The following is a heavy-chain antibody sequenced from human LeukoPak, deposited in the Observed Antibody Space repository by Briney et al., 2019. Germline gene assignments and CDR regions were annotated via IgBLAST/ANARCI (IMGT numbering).Heavy chain of an antibody. Sequence: GESLKISCKGSEYIFSSYWSAGVRQIRGKGRGWGGIISPSDSDTRYSTSFQGQVPISADKSINPAYLQWSSLKASDTAMYYCARSPGGFSNWLPDPWGQGTLVTVSS. CDR2: ISPSDSDT. CDR3: ARSPGGFSNWLPDP. D-gene: IGHD3-9*01. V-gene: IGHV5-51*03. J-gene: IGHJ5*02. CDR1: EYIFSSYW.